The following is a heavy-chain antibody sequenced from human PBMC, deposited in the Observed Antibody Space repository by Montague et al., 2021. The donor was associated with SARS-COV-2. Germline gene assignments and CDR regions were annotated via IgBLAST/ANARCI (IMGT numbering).Heavy chain of an antibody. J-gene: IGHJ4*02. D-gene: IGHD4-23*01. CDR2: IFHSGTT. CDR1: GGSISSDNW. CDR3: ARGGGWKRHFDY. Sequence: SETLSLTCTVSGGSISSDNWWTWVRQPPGKGLEWIGDIFHSGTTNYNPSLKSRLTISVDKSKNQISLKLISVTAADTAVYYCARGGGWKRHFDYWGQGTLVAVSS. V-gene: IGHV4-4*02.